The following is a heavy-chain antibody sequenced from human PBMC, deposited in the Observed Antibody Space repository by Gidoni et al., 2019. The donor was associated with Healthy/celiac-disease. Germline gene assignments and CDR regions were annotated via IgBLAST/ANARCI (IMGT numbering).Heavy chain of an antibody. CDR3: ARLGFGELLSPHDDY. CDR1: GYSISSGYY. CDR2: IYPSGST. D-gene: IGHD3-10*01. J-gene: IGHJ4*02. V-gene: IGHV4-38-2*01. Sequence: QVQLPESGPGLVQPSETLSLTCAVSGYSISSGYYWGWIRQPPGKGLEWIGSIYPSGSTYYNPSLKSRVTISVDTSKNQFSLKLSSVTAADTAVYYCARLGFGELLSPHDDYWGQGTLVTVSS.